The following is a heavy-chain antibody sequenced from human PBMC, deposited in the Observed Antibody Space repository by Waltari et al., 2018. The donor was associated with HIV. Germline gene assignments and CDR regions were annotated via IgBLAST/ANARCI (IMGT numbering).Heavy chain of an antibody. D-gene: IGHD4-17*01. V-gene: IGHV5-51*01. Sequence: EEQLVQAGTGGEKAGRDPENALFRSGNNFDTFWDHLGAQVAGEGLEYVGMCYPADSDTRYSPSFQGQVTMSFDKSISTAYLQWSSLEASDAAIYFCARYHVSPDDYGGNPRIYDYLDFWGQGTQVTVSS. J-gene: IGHJ4*01. CDR3: ARYHVSPDDYGGNPRIYDYLDF. CDR1: GNNFDTFW. CDR2: CYPADSDT.